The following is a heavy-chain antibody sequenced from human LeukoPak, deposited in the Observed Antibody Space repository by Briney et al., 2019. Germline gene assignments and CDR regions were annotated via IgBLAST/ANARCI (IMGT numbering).Heavy chain of an antibody. Sequence: PGGSLRLSCAASGFTFSSYAMSWVRQAPGKGLEWVSAISGSGGSTYYADSVKGRFTISRDNSKNTLYLQMNCLRGEDTAVYFCAKDPYCWSDGSWFDPWGQGTLVTVSS. CDR3: AKDPYCWSDGSWFDP. J-gene: IGHJ5*02. CDR2: ISGSGGST. V-gene: IGHV3-23*01. D-gene: IGHD1-1*01. CDR1: GFTFSSYA.